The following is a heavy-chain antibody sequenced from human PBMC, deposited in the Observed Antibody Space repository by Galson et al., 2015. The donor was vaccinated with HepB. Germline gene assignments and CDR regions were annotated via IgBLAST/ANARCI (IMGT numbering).Heavy chain of an antibody. CDR2: ISSSGTNT. J-gene: IGHJ3*02. V-gene: IGHV3-23*01. CDR3: AKRDIVVVVTAHYGAASDI. Sequence: SLRLSCAAPGFTFSSHDMSWVRQAPGKGLEWVSGISSSGTNTYYADSVKGRFTISRDNSKNTLYLQMNSLRAEDTAVYYCAKRDIVVVVTAHYGAASDIWGQGTVVTVSS. D-gene: IGHD2-15*01. CDR1: GFTFSSHD.